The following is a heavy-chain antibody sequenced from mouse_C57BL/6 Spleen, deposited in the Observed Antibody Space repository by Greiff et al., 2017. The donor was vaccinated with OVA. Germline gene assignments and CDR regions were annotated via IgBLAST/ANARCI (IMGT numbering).Heavy chain of an antibody. CDR1: GFTFSDYY. CDR3: ARDGGPMDY. V-gene: IGHV5-16*01. CDR2: INYDGSST. Sequence: EVQVVESEGGLVQPGSSMKLSCTASGFTFSDYYMAWVRQVPEKGLEWVANINYDGSSTYYLDSLKSRFIISRDNAKNILYLQMSSLKSEDTATYYCARDGGPMDYWGQGTSVTVSS. J-gene: IGHJ4*01.